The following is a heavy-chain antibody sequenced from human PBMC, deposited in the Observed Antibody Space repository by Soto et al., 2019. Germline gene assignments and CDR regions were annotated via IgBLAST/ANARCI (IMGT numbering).Heavy chain of an antibody. CDR1: GGTFSSYA. J-gene: IGHJ6*01. V-gene: IGHV1-69*13. CDR2: IIPIFGTA. Sequence: SGEAWCSASGGTFSSYAIALVRQAPGQGLECMGGIIPIFGTANYAQKFQGRVTITSDESTSTAYMELSRLRSEDTAVYYCARARIEGEPAGLVSSYRMAGWGQGTTVTVYS. D-gene: IGHD3-16*01. CDR3: ARARIEGEPAGLVSSYRMAG.